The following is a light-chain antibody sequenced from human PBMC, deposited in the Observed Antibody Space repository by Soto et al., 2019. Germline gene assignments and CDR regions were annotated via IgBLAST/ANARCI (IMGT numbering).Light chain of an antibody. CDR1: SGHGNYV. V-gene: IGLV4-69*01. Sequence: QSVLTQSPSASASLGASVKLTCTLSSGHGNYVIAWHQQQPEKGPRYLMKVKSVGSHNKGDGIPDRFSGSSSGAERYLAISSLQSEDEADYYCQTWDTGILVFGGGTKVTVL. CDR2: VKSVGSH. J-gene: IGLJ2*01. CDR3: QTWDTGILV.